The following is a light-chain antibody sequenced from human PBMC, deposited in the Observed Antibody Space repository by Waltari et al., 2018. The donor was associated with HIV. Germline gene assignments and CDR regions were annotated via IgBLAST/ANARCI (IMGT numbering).Light chain of an antibody. Sequence: QSVLTQPPSVSGAPGPRVTISCTGGSSNIGAGSDVHWYQQLPGTAPKLLIHDNINRPSGVPDRFSGSRTGTSASLDITGLQAEDEADYYCQSYDTRLSAWVFGGGTKLTVL. CDR3: QSYDTRLSAWV. J-gene: IGLJ3*02. CDR1: SSNIGAGSD. CDR2: DNI. V-gene: IGLV1-40*01.